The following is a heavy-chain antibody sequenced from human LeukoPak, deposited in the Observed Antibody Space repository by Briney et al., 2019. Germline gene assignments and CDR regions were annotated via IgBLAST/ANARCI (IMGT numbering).Heavy chain of an antibody. D-gene: IGHD4-17*01. V-gene: IGHV4-39*01. CDR3: SRHDYDGVQNYYSYYMDV. CDR2: IYYSGTT. Sequence: TSETLSLTCTVSGGSISSSPYFWGWIRQPPGKGLEWISSIYYSGTTYYNPSLKSRVTISVDTSKNQFSLMLSSVTAADTAVYCCSRHDYDGVQNYYSYYMDVWGKGTTVTVSS. CDR1: GGSISSSPYF. J-gene: IGHJ6*03.